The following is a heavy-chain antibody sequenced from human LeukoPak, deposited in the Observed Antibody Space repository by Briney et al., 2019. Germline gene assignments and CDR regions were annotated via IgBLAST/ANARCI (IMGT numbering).Heavy chain of an antibody. J-gene: IGHJ3*02. CDR1: GGSISSGSYY. Sequence: SQTLSLTCTVSGGSISSGSYYWSWIRQPAGKGLEWIGRIYTSGSTNYNPSPKSRVTISVDTSKNQFSLKLSSVTAADTAVYYCARGRYSSSWYTGNAFDIWGQGTMVTVSS. V-gene: IGHV4-61*02. CDR3: ARGRYSSSWYTGNAFDI. D-gene: IGHD6-13*01. CDR2: IYTSGST.